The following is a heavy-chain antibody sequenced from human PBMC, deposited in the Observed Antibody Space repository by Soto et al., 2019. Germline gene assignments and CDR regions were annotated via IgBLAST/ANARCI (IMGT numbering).Heavy chain of an antibody. J-gene: IGHJ4*02. Sequence: QVQLVQSGAEVKKPGSSVKVSCKASGGTFSSYTINWVRQAPGQGLEWMGRIIPILGIANYAQKFQGRVTITADKSSSTANMELSSLRSEDTALYYCAMEYCSSTSCYRDHWGQGTLLTVSS. CDR2: IIPILGIA. D-gene: IGHD2-2*02. V-gene: IGHV1-69*02. CDR3: AMEYCSSTSCYRDH. CDR1: GGTFSSYT.